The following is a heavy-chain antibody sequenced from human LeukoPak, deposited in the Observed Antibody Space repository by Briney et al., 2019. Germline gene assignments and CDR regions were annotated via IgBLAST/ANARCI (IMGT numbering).Heavy chain of an antibody. J-gene: IGHJ3*02. Sequence: GGSLRLSCAASGSTFSSYAMSWVRHAPGKGRGCVSAISGSGGSTSYADSVKGRFTTYRDNSKTTLYLQMNSQRAEDTAVYYCSKGRFYGGNSGNADAFDIWGQGTMVTVSS. V-gene: IGHV3-23*01. CDR3: SKGRFYGGNSGNADAFDI. CDR2: ISGSGGST. CDR1: GSTFSSYA. D-gene: IGHD4-23*01.